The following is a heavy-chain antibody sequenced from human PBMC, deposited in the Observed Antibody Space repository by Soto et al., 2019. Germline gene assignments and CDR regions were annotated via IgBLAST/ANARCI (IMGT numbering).Heavy chain of an antibody. CDR1: RFTFSTYE. Sequence: GGSLRLSCAASRFTFSTYEMNWVRQAPGKGLEWVSYISSSGNTVYYADSVKGRFTISRDNTRNSLYLQMNSLRAEDTAVYYCAKDEYNYDFWSGYWRPYYYYGMDVWGQGTTVTVSS. D-gene: IGHD3-3*01. CDR3: AKDEYNYDFWSGYWRPYYYYGMDV. CDR2: ISSSGNTV. V-gene: IGHV3-48*03. J-gene: IGHJ6*02.